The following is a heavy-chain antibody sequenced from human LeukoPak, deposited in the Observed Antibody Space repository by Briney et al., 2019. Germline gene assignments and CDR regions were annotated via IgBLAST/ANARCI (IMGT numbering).Heavy chain of an antibody. Sequence: PGGSLRLSCAASGFTFSSYGMHWVRQAPGKGLEWVAFIRYDGSNKYYADSVKGRFTISRDNSKNTLYLQMNSLRAEDTAVYYCAKGGSSWYRFDYWGQGTLVTVSS. CDR2: IRYDGSNK. CDR3: AKGGSSWYRFDY. D-gene: IGHD6-13*01. J-gene: IGHJ4*02. CDR1: GFTFSSYG. V-gene: IGHV3-30*02.